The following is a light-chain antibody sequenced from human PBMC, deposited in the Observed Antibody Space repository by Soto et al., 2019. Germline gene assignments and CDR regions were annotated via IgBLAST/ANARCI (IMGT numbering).Light chain of an antibody. CDR3: CSYAGSYADV. Sequence: QSALTQPRSVSGSPGQSVTISCTGTSNDVGAYNYVSWYQQHPGKAPKLIIFDDSKRPSGVPDRFSGSKSGNTASLTISGLQDEDEDDYYCCSYAGSYADVFGTGTKLTVL. J-gene: IGLJ1*01. CDR1: SNDVGAYNY. V-gene: IGLV2-11*01. CDR2: DDS.